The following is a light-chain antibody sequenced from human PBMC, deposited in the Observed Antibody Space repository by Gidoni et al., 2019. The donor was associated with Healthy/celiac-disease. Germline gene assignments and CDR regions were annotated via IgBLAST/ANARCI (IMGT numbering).Light chain of an antibody. CDR3: QQYGAPPLT. V-gene: IGKV3-20*01. CDR2: DAS. CDR1: QTVSANF. J-gene: IGKJ4*01. Sequence: EIVLTQFPGTLSVSPGERATLFCRATQTVSANFLAWYQQKPGQPPTLLLYDASRRATGVPDRFSGSGSGTDFSLTISRLQTEDSALYYCQQYGAPPLTFGGGTRVEI.